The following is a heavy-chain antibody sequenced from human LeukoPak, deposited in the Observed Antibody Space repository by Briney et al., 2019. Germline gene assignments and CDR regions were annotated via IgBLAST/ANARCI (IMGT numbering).Heavy chain of an antibody. Sequence: GASVKVSCKASGYTFTSYDINWVRQATGQGLEWMGWMNPNSGNTGYAQKFQGRVTMTRNTSISTAYMELSSLRSEDTAVYYCARGYDFWIGQETKYYYYYMDVWGKGTTVTVSS. CDR3: ARGYDFWIGQETKYYYYYMDV. D-gene: IGHD3-3*01. J-gene: IGHJ6*03. CDR2: MNPNSGNT. CDR1: GYTFTSYD. V-gene: IGHV1-8*01.